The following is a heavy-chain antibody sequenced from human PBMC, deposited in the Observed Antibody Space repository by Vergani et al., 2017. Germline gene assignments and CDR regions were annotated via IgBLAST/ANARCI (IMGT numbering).Heavy chain of an antibody. J-gene: IGHJ4*02. CDR2: ISGSGGFT. D-gene: IGHD3-22*01. CDR1: GFTFTNFA. CDR3: AKYNGPGYYDSGGYCYY. Sequence: EVQLLESGGNLVQPGGSLRLSCAASGFTFTNFAITWVRQAPGEGLEWVSGISGSGGFTYYADSVKGRFTISRDNSKNTMFLQMNNLRAEDTAVYYCAKYNGPGYYDSGGYCYYWRQGALVTVSS. V-gene: IGHV3-23*01.